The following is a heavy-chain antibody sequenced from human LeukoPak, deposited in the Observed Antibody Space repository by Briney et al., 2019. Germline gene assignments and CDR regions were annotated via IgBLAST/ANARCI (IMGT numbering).Heavy chain of an antibody. CDR2: IGGSGSST. V-gene: IGHV3-23*01. Sequence: GGSLRLSCAASGFTFTSYALNRVRQAPGKGLEWVSAIGGSGSSTYYADSVKGRFTISRDNSKNTLYLQMNSLRAEDTAVYYCAKDGYDIRYFQHWGQGTLVTVSS. CDR3: AKDGYDIRYFQH. CDR1: GFTFTSYA. J-gene: IGHJ1*01. D-gene: IGHD3-3*01.